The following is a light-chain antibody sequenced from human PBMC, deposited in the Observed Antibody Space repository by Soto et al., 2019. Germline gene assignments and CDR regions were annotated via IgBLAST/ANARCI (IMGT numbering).Light chain of an antibody. CDR1: SSDVGGYNY. V-gene: IGLV2-8*01. Sequence: QSPWATVYTGQAVIISCIGTSSDVGGYNYVSWYQQHPGKAPKLLIFEVTKRPSGVPNRFSGSKSGNTASLTVSGLQTEDEADYYCTSYAGNNIYVFGTGTKVTVL. CDR2: EVT. CDR3: TSYAGNNIYV. J-gene: IGLJ1*01.